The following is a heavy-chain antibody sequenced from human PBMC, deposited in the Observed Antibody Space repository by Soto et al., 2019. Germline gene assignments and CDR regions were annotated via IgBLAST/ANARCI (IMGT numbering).Heavy chain of an antibody. Sequence: QVQLVESGGGVVQPGRSLRLSCAASGFTFSSYGMHWVRQAPGKGLEWVAVISHDGSNKYYADSVKGRFTISRDNSKNTLYLQMNRLRSEDTAVYYCAKGRQVAGTVGVGYYYYYGMDVWGQGTTVTVSS. J-gene: IGHJ6*02. CDR2: ISHDGSNK. V-gene: IGHV3-30*18. D-gene: IGHD6-19*01. CDR3: AKGRQVAGTVGVGYYYYYGMDV. CDR1: GFTFSSYG.